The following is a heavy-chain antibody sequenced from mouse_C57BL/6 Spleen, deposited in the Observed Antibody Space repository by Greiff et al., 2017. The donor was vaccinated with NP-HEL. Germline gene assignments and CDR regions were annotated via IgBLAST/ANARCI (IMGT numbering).Heavy chain of an antibody. CDR1: GYAFSSYW. V-gene: IGHV1-80*01. J-gene: IGHJ2*01. Sequence: QVQLKESGAELVKPGASVKISCKASGYAFSSYWMNWVKQRPGKGLEWIGQIYPGDGDTNYNGKFKGKATLTADKSSSTAYMQLSSLTSEDSAVYFCARLPYDYDDYWGQGTTLTVSS. CDR3: ARLPYDYDDY. CDR2: IYPGDGDT. D-gene: IGHD2-4*01.